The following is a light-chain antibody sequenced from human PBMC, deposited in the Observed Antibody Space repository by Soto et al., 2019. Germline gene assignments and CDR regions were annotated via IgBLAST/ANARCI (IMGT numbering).Light chain of an antibody. J-gene: IGKJ2*01. Sequence: IVMTQSPLSLPVTPGEPASISCRSSQSLLHSNGYNYLDWYLQKPGQSPQLLIYLGSNRASGVPDRLSGSGSGTDFTLKISRVEAEDVGVYYCMQALRTYTFGQGTKLEIK. CDR1: QSLLHSNGYNY. CDR2: LGS. CDR3: MQALRTYT. V-gene: IGKV2-28*01.